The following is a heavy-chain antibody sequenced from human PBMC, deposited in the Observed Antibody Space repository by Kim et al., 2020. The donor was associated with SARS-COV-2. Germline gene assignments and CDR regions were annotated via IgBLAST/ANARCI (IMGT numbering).Heavy chain of an antibody. CDR3: ARYDYGDYGGYFDY. D-gene: IGHD4-17*01. CDR2: INHSGST. Sequence: SETLSLTCAVYGGSFSGYYWSWIRQPPGKGLEWIGEINHSGSTNYNPSLKSRVTISVDTSKNQFSLKLSSVTAADTAVYYCARYDYGDYGGYFDYWGQGTLVTVSS. J-gene: IGHJ4*02. V-gene: IGHV4-34*01. CDR1: GGSFSGYY.